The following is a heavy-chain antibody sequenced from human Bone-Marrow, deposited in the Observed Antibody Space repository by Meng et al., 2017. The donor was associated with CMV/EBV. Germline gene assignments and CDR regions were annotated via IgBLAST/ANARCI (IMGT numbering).Heavy chain of an antibody. CDR1: GACVNTGNYY. J-gene: IGHJ5*02. Sequence: VSGACVNTGNYYWSWIRQPAGEGLQWIGRIFTGGSTIYNPSLKSRVTISIDTSKNQFSLKLNSVTAADTAVYYCAVYDGFTREFDPWGQGTLVTVSS. CDR3: AVYDGFTREFDP. CDR2: IFTGGST. D-gene: IGHD5-24*01. V-gene: IGHV4-61*02.